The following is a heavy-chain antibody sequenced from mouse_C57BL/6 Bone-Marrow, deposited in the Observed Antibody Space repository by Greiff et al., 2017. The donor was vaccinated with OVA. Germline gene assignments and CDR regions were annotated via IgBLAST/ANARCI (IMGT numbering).Heavy chain of an antibody. CDR1: GYTFTDYY. V-gene: IGHV1-26*01. D-gene: IGHD1-1*01. J-gene: IGHJ1*03. Sequence: VQLQQSGPELVKPGASVKISCKASGYTFTDYYMNWVKQSHGKSLEWIGDINPNNGGTSYNQKFKGKATLTVDKSSSTAYMELRSLTSEDSAVYYCARTRGVAVPSDGYFDVWGTGTTVTVSS. CDR2: INPNNGGT. CDR3: ARTRGVAVPSDGYFDV.